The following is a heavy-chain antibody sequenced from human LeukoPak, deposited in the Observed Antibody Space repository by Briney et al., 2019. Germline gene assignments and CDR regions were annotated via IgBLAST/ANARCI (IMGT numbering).Heavy chain of an antibody. V-gene: IGHV3-13*04. J-gene: IGHJ6*02. CDR3: ARAYYDILTVGVGYGMDV. D-gene: IGHD3-9*01. Sequence: GGSLRLSCAATGFTFSRYDMHWVRLGTGGRLEWVSAIDTACTTYYPASVKGRFTISRENAKSSLYLQMNSLRAGDTAVYYCARAYYDILTVGVGYGMDVWGQGTTVTVSS. CDR2: IDTACTT. CDR1: GFTFSRYD.